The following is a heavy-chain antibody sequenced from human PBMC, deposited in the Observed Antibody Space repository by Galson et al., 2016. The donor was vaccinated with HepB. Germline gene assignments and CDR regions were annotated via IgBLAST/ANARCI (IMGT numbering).Heavy chain of an antibody. CDR3: ARGWLSSSASYFDV. Sequence: QSGAEVKKPGESLNISCKASGGTFSSYTINWVRQAPGQGLEWMGGIIPMYGTANYAQRFQGRITITADESTSTAYMELSSLRSEDTAVYYCARGWLSSSASYFDVWGQGTLVTVSS. D-gene: IGHD6-6*01. J-gene: IGHJ4*02. CDR2: IIPMYGTA. V-gene: IGHV1-69*01. CDR1: GGTFSSYT.